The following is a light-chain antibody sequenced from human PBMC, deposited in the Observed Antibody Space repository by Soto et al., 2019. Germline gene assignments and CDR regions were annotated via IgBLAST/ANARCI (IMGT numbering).Light chain of an antibody. J-gene: IGLJ1*01. CDR3: SSYTGSSTFV. Sequence: QSVLTQPASVSGSPVQSITISCTGTSSDVGGYNYVSWYQQLPGKAPKLMIYDVNNRPSGVSNRFSGSKSGNTASLTISGLQAEDEADYYCSSYTGSSTFVFGTGTKSPS. CDR1: SSDVGGYNY. V-gene: IGLV2-14*01. CDR2: DVN.